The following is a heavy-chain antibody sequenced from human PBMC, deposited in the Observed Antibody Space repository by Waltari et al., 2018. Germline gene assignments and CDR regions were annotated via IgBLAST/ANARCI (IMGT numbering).Heavy chain of an antibody. V-gene: IGHV1-18*01. J-gene: IGHJ6*03. Sequence: QVQLVQSGAEVKKPGASVKVSCKASGYTFTSYGISWVRQAPGQGLEWMGWISAYNGNTNYAQKLQGRVTMTTDTSTSTAYMELRSLRSDDTAVYYCARNPPYYDFWSGPDYYYYYMDVWGKGTTVTVSS. CDR2: ISAYNGNT. D-gene: IGHD3-3*01. CDR1: GYTFTSYG. CDR3: ARNPPYYDFWSGPDYYYYYMDV.